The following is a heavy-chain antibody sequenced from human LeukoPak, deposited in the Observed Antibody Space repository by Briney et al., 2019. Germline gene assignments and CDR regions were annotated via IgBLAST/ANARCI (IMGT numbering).Heavy chain of an antibody. CDR2: IWYDGSNK. CDR1: GFTFSSYG. V-gene: IGHV3-33*01. J-gene: IGHJ4*02. CDR3: ARERIAGATTLDY. Sequence: PGGSLRLSCAASGFTFSSYGMHWVRQAPGKGLEWVAVIWYDGSNKYYADSVKGRFTISRDNSKNTLYLQMNGLRAEDTAVYYCARERIAGATTLDYWGQGTLVTVSS. D-gene: IGHD1-26*01.